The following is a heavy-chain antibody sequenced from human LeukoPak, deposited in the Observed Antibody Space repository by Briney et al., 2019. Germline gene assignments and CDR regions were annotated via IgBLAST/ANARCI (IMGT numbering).Heavy chain of an antibody. Sequence: SETLSLTCAVYGGSFSGYYWSWIRQPPGKGLEWIGEINRSGSTNYNPSLKSRVTISVDTSKNQVSLKLTSVTAADTAVYYCARDPEGDDSSWYDYWGQGTLVTVSS. V-gene: IGHV4-34*01. CDR1: GGSFSGYY. D-gene: IGHD6-13*01. CDR2: INRSGST. J-gene: IGHJ4*02. CDR3: ARDPEGDDSSWYDY.